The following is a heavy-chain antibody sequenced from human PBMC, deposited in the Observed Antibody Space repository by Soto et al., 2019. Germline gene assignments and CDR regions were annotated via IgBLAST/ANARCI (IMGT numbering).Heavy chain of an antibody. Sequence: QITLKESGPTLVKPTQTLTLTCTFSGFSLSTTGMNVGWIRQPPGKALEWLALIYWDDDKRYSPSRKSRLTITKYTSKNQVVLTMTNMDPVDTATYYCAHRGSGWYFDIWGQGTMVTVSS. CDR3: AHRGSGWYFDI. CDR2: IYWDDDK. V-gene: IGHV2-5*02. J-gene: IGHJ3*02. D-gene: IGHD6-19*01. CDR1: GFSLSTTGMN.